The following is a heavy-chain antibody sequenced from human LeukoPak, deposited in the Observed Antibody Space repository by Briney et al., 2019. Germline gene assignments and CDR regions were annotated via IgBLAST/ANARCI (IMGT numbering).Heavy chain of an antibody. CDR2: ISGSCGST. J-gene: IGHJ4*02. V-gene: IGHV3-23*01. D-gene: IGHD3-22*01. Sequence: GGSVRLSCAASGFTFSSYDMSWVRQARGKGLGGVQGISGSCGSTYYADSVKGRFTISRDNSKNTLYLQMNSLRAEDTAVYYCAKDPWSYYDSSGYYYEWGQGTLVTVSS. CDR3: AKDPWSYYDSSGYYYE. CDR1: GFTFSSYD.